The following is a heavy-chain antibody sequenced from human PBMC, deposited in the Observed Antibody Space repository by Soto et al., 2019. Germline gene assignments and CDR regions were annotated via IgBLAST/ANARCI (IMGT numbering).Heavy chain of an antibody. CDR3: ASRQQDFWSWPEGYYMDV. J-gene: IGHJ6*03. CDR2: INPNSGNT. CDR1: GYTFTSYD. V-gene: IGHV1-8*01. Sequence: QVQLVQSGAEVKKPAASVKVSCKASGYTFTSYDINWVRQDTGQGLEWMGWINPNSGNTGYAQKLQGRVTMTRNTSISTAYMELGSLGSEDTAVYYWASRQQDFWSWPEGYYMDVWGNGTTVTVS. D-gene: IGHD3-3*01.